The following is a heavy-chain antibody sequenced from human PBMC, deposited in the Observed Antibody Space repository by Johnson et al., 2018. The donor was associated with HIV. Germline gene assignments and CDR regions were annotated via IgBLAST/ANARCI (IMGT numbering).Heavy chain of an antibody. D-gene: IGHD2-8*01. Sequence: VQLVESGGGVVQPGGSLRLSCAASGFTVSSNYMSWVRQAPGKGLEWVSVIYSGGSTYYADSVKGRFTISRDHSKNTLYLQMNSLRAEDTAVYYCAREGGGPMGDAFDVWGQGRMVTVSS. CDR1: GFTVSSNY. CDR3: AREGGGPMGDAFDV. CDR2: IYSGGST. V-gene: IGHV3-66*02. J-gene: IGHJ3*01.